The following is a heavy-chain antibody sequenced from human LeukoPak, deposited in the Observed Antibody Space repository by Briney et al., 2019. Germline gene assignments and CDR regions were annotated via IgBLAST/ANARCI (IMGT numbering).Heavy chain of an antibody. D-gene: IGHD2-2*01. Sequence: SETLSSTCTVSGGSISSYYWSWIRQPAGKGLEWNGRIYTSGSTNYNPSLKSRVTMSVDTSKNQFSLKLSSVTAADTAVYYCARERIVVVPAATNWFDPWGQGTLVTVSS. CDR3: ARERIVVVPAATNWFDP. CDR2: IYTSGST. J-gene: IGHJ5*02. CDR1: GGSISSYY. V-gene: IGHV4-4*07.